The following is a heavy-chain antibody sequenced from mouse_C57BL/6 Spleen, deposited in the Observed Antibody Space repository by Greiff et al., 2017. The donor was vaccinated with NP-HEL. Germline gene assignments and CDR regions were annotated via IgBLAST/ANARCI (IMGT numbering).Heavy chain of an antibody. CDR1: GYTFTSYW. CDR3: ARWVMVTTNYYAMDY. CDR2: IYPGSGST. D-gene: IGHD2-3*01. J-gene: IGHJ4*01. Sequence: VQLQQPGAELVKPGASVKMSCKASGYTFTSYWITWVKQRPGQGLEWIGDIYPGSGSTNYNEKFKSKATLTVDTSSSTAYMQLSSLTSEDSAVYYCARWVMVTTNYYAMDYWGQGTSVTVSS. V-gene: IGHV1-55*01.